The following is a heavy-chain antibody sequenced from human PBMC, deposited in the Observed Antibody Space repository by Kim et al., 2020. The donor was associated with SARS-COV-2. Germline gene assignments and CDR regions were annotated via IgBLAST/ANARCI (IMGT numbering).Heavy chain of an antibody. CDR2: ISYDGSNN. CDR1: GFSFSSYA. CDR3: ARDFVDGSGTPRLLDY. J-gene: IGHJ4*02. D-gene: IGHD3-10*01. Sequence: GGSLRLSCAASGFSFSSYALHWVRQAPGKGLEWVSVISYDGSNNDYADSVKGRFTISRDSSKNTLYLQMNSLRTEDTAVYYCARDFVDGSGTPRLLDYWGQGTLVTVSS. V-gene: IGHV3-30*04.